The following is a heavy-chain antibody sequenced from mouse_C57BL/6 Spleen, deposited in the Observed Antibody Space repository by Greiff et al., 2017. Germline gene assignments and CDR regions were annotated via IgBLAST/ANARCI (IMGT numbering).Heavy chain of an antibody. J-gene: IGHJ3*01. Sequence: QVQLKESGAELVRPGASVTLSCKASGYTFTDYEMNWVKQTPVHGLEWIGDIDPESGGTDYNEKFKGKAILTADKSSSTAYMELRILTSEDSAVYFCTRDRCYDGFARFAYWGQGTLVTVSA. CDR1: GYTFTDYE. CDR3: TRDRCYDGFARFAY. V-gene: IGHV1-15*01. CDR2: IDPESGGT. D-gene: IGHD2-3*01.